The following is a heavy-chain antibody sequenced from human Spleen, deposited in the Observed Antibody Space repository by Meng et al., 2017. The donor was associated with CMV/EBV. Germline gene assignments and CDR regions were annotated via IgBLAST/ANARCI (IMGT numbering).Heavy chain of an antibody. CDR1: GYNFTGYY. D-gene: IGHD2-2*02. Sequence: ASVKVSCKASGYNFTGYYIHWVRQAPGQGLEWMGWINPNSGGTNYAQKFQGRVTMTGDTSITTAYMELSRLRSDDTAVYYCARDLGLSGPGVKGLYCYSSGCYTYPKDPYWSDPWGQGTLVTVSS. J-gene: IGHJ5*02. V-gene: IGHV1-2*02. CDR2: INPNSGGT. CDR3: ARDLGLSGPGVKGLYCYSSGCYTYPKDPYWSDP.